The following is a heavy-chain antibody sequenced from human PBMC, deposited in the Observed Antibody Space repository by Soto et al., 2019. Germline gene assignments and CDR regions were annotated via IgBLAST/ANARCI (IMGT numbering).Heavy chain of an antibody. Sequence: QVQLVQSGAEVKKPGSSVKVSCKASGGTFSSYAISWVRQAPGQGLEWMGGIIPIFGTANYAQKFQGRVTITADESTSTAYMGLSSLRSEDTAVYYCARVGYEVPQDYYFDYWGQGTLVTVSS. D-gene: IGHD1-1*01. CDR3: ARVGYEVPQDYYFDY. CDR1: GGTFSSYA. V-gene: IGHV1-69*01. J-gene: IGHJ4*02. CDR2: IIPIFGTA.